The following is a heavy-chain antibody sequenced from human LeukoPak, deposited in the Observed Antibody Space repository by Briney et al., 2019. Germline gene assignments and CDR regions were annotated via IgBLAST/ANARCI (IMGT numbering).Heavy chain of an antibody. CDR3: ARDLNHGFNYYYYGLEV. CDR2: IYFSGNT. V-gene: IGHV4-59*01. D-gene: IGHD3-9*01. Sequence: SETLSLTCTVSGDSINSYYWSWIRQPPGKGLEWFGYIYFSGNTKYNPSLKNRVTISVDRSKSQFYLTLRSVTAADTAVYYCARDLNHGFNYYYYGLEVWGQGTTVTVSS. J-gene: IGHJ6*02. CDR1: GDSINSYY.